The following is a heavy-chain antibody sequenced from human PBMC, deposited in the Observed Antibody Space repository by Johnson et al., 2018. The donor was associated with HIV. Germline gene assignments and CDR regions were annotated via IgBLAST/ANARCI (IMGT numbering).Heavy chain of an antibody. J-gene: IGHJ3*02. CDR2: IYSGGNT. CDR1: GFTVSSNY. V-gene: IGHV3-66*01. CDR3: ARDLYSGYGGRAFDI. D-gene: IGHD5-12*01. Sequence: VQLVESGGGLVQPGGSLRLSCAASGFTVSSNYMSWVRQAPGKGLAWVSVIYSGGNTYYAASLKGRFTISRDKSKNTLYLQMNSMRAEDTAVYFCARDLYSGYGGRAFDIWGQGKMVTVSS.